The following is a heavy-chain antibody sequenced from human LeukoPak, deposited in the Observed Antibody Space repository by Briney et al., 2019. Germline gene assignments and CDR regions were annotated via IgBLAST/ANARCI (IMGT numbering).Heavy chain of an antibody. J-gene: IGHJ4*02. CDR2: IYYSGST. Sequence: SETLSLTCTVSGGSISSYYWSWIRQPPGKGLEWIGYIYYSGSTNYNPSLKSRVTISVDTSKNQFSLKPSSVTAADTAVYYCARGYYYYDSSGYYSYYFDYWGQGTLVTVSS. D-gene: IGHD3-22*01. CDR1: GGSISSYY. CDR3: ARGYYYYDSSGYYSYYFDY. V-gene: IGHV4-59*01.